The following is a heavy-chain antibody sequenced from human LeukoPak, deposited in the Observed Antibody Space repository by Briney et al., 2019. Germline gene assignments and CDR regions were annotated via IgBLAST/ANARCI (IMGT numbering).Heavy chain of an antibody. CDR1: GFTFSSYW. V-gene: IGHV3-7*01. Sequence: GGSLRLFCAASGFTFSSYWMSWVRQAPGKGLEWVANIKQDGSEKYYVDSVKGRFTISRDNAKNSLYLKMNSLRAEDTAVYYCARVRTTVTTFDAFDIWGQGTMVTVSS. D-gene: IGHD4-17*01. CDR2: IKQDGSEK. CDR3: ARVRTTVTTFDAFDI. J-gene: IGHJ3*02.